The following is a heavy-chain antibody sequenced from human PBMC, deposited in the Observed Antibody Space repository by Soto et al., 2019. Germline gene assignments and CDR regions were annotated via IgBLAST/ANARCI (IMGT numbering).Heavy chain of an antibody. CDR1: GFTVSSNY. CDR2: IYSGGST. CDR3: ARRGYSYGLMSDY. J-gene: IGHJ4*02. Sequence: PGGSLRLSCAASGFTVSSNYMSWVRQAPGKGLEWVSVIYSGGSTYYADSVKGRFTISRGNSKNTLYLQMNSLRAEDTAVYYCARRGYSYGLMSDYWGQGTPVTVSS. V-gene: IGHV3-53*01. D-gene: IGHD5-18*01.